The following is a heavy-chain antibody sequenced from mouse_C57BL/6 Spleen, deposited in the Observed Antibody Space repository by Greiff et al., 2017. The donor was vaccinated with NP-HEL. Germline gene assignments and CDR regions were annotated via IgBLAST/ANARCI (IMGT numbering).Heavy chain of an antibody. J-gene: IGHJ3*01. V-gene: IGHV3-6*01. Sequence: EVQLQQSGPGLVKPSQSLSLTCSVTGYSITSGYYWNWIRQFPGNKLEWMGYISYDGSNNYNPSLKNRISITRDTSKNQFFLKLNSVTTEDTATYYCAGDYDYDVAYWGQGTLVTVSA. D-gene: IGHD2-4*01. CDR3: AGDYDYDVAY. CDR1: GYSITSGYY. CDR2: ISYDGSN.